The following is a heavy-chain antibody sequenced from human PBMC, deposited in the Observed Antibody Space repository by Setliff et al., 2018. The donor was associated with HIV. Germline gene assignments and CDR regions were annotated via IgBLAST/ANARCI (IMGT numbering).Heavy chain of an antibody. V-gene: IGHV1-18*04. CDR3: ARDVEHMMDV. CDR1: GYSFTSYW. CDR2: ISTYRDET. Sequence: PGESLKISCKGSGYSFTSYWIGWVRQAPGQGLEWMGGISTYRDETSYAQKLQGRVTMTTDTSTSTAYMELRRLTFDDTAVYYCARDVEHMMDVWGQGTTVTVSS. J-gene: IGHJ6*02.